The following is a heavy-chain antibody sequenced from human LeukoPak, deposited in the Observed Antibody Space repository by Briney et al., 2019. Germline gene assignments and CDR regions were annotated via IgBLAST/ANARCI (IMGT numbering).Heavy chain of an antibody. V-gene: IGHV3-21*01. CDR3: ASQGGLDV. J-gene: IGHJ6*02. CDR2: ITAGTIYT. CDR1: GFSFSSHT. Sequence: GGSLRLSCAASGFSFSSHTMNWLRQAPGKGLEWVSSITAGTIYTYYADSVKGRFTISRDNAKNSLYLQMNSLRPEDTAMYYCASQGGLDVWGQGSTVTVSS.